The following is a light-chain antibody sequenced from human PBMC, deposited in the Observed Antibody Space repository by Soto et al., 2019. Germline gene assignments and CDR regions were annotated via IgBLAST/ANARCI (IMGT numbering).Light chain of an antibody. CDR3: NSMTTSTSTRFV. J-gene: IGLJ1*01. CDR2: EVN. Sequence: QSALTQPASVSGSPGQSITISCAGSSSDIGTYEYVSWYQQYPGKAPKLMIYEVNYRPSGVSNRFSGSKSGNTASLTISVLQAEDEGDYYCNSMTTSTSTRFVFGTGTKVTVL. CDR1: SSDIGTYEY. V-gene: IGLV2-14*01.